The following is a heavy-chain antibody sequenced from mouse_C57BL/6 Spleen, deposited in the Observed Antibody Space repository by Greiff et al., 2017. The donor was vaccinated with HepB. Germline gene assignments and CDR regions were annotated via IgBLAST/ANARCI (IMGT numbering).Heavy chain of an antibody. CDR3: ARTKFVTGHFDY. D-gene: IGHD4-1*01. J-gene: IGHJ2*01. CDR1: GFTFSDYG. CDR2: ISSGSSTI. V-gene: IGHV5-17*01. Sequence: EVKLMESGGGLVKPGGSLKLSCAASGFTFSDYGMHWVRQAPEKGLEWVAYISSGSSTIYYADTVKGRFTISRDNAKNTLFLQMTSLRSEDTAMYYCARTKFVTGHFDYWGQGTTLTVSS.